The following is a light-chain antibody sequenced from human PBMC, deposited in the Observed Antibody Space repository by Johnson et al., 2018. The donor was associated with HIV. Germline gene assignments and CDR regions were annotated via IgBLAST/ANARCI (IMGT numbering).Light chain of an antibody. CDR3: GTWHSALSCGGV. V-gene: IGLV1-51*01. CDR1: SSNIGNNY. Sequence: QSVLTQPPSVSAAPGQKVTISCSGSSSNIGNNYVSWYQQLPGPAPKLLIYDNNKRPSGIPDRFSGSKSGTSATLGITGLQTGDEADYYCGTWHSALSCGGVFGTGTRVTVL. J-gene: IGLJ1*01. CDR2: DNN.